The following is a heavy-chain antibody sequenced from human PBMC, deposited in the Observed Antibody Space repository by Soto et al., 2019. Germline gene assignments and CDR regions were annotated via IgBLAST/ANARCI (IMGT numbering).Heavy chain of an antibody. CDR2: IYHSGST. D-gene: IGHD1-26*01. J-gene: IGHJ6*02. CDR3: ERVSGSYYYGMDV. CDR1: GGSISSSNW. Sequence: QVQLQESGPGLVKPSGTLSLTCAVSGGSISSSNWWSWVCQPPGKGREWIGEIYHSGSTNYNPSLKSRVTISVDKSKNQFSLKLSSVTAADTAVYYCERVSGSYYYGMDVWGQGTTVTVSS. V-gene: IGHV4-4*02.